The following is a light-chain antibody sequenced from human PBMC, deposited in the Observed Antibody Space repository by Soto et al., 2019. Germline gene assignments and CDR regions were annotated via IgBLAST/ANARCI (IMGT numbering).Light chain of an antibody. V-gene: IGLV2-14*03. CDR3: SSDTTSISRQSV. Sequence: QSMLAQPASVSGSPRQSITISCTGTSSDIGGYNYVSWYQHHPGKAPKLMIYDVSNGPSGVSNRFSDSKSGNTASLTISGLQPEDEADYYCSSDTTSISRQSVFEAGTKVTV. CDR1: SSDIGGYNY. J-gene: IGLJ1*01. CDR2: DVS.